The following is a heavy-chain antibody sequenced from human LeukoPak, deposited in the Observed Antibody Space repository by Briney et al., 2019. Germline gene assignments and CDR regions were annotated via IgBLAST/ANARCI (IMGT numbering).Heavy chain of an antibody. CDR1: TGSISSGNYY. V-gene: IGHV4-61*02. CDR2: IYTTGST. Sequence: PSETLSLTCIVSTGSISSGNYYWSWIRQPAGKGLEWFGRIYTTGSTNYNPPLKSRLTIPLDTSKNQFSLKLISVTAADTAVYYCARDHRESFYDFWSAFDPWGQGTLVTVSS. CDR3: ARDHRESFYDFWSAFDP. J-gene: IGHJ5*02. D-gene: IGHD3-3*01.